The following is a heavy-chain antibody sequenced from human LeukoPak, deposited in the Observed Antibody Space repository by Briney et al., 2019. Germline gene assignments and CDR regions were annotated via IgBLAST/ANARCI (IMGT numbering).Heavy chain of an antibody. CDR2: IGAYNANT. Sequence: ASVKVSCKASGYTFTSYGITWVRQAPGQGLEWMGWIGAYNANTNYAQKLQGRVTMTTDTSTSTAYMELRSLRSDDTAVYYCARGAPTLDYYHYMDVWGKGTTVTVSS. CDR3: ARGAPTLDYYHYMDV. V-gene: IGHV1-18*01. J-gene: IGHJ6*03. CDR1: GYTFTSYG.